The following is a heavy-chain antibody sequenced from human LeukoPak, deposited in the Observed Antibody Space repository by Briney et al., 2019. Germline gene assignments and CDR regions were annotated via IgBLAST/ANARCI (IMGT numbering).Heavy chain of an antibody. D-gene: IGHD6-19*01. J-gene: IGHJ4*02. Sequence: PGGSLRLSCSASGFTFSSYAMHWVRQAPGKGLEYVSAISSSGGSTYYADSVKGRFTISSDNSKHTLYLQMSSLRAEGTAVYYCVRPARRIAVADAFDYWGQGTLVTVSS. CDR1: GFTFSSYA. V-gene: IGHV3-64D*06. CDR3: VRPARRIAVADAFDY. CDR2: ISSSGGST.